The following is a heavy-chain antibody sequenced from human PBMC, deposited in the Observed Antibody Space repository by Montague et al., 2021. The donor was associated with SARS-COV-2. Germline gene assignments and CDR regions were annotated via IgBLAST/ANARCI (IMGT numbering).Heavy chain of an antibody. CDR2: IHTSGST. CDR1: GGSISSYY. Sequence: SETLSLTCTVSGGSISSYYWSWIRQSAGKGLEWIGRIHTSGSTDXXPSLNSRVTMSVDTSKNQFSLKLSSVTAADTAVYHCASGKYYDFWSGYYSHDYVSGMDVWGQGTTVTVSS. CDR3: ASGKYYDFWSGYYSHDYVSGMDV. V-gene: IGHV4-4*07. J-gene: IGHJ6*02. D-gene: IGHD3-3*01.